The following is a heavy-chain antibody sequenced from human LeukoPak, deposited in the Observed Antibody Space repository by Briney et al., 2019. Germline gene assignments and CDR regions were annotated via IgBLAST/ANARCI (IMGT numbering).Heavy chain of an antibody. V-gene: IGHV4-39*01. D-gene: IGHD2-15*01. CDR3: ARGGRVVGFDY. J-gene: IGHJ4*02. CDR1: GGSISSSNYY. Sequence: SETLSLTCTVSGGSISSSNYYWGWIRQPPGKGLEWIGSIYYSGSTYYNPSLKSRVTISVDTSKNQFSLKLSSVTAADTAVYYCARGGRVVGFDYWGQGTLVTVSS. CDR2: IYYSGST.